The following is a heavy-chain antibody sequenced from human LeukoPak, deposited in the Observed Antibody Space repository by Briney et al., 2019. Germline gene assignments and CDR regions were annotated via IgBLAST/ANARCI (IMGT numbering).Heavy chain of an antibody. CDR3: AREVIIRGVTHFDY. D-gene: IGHD3-10*01. CDR2: IYDSGT. V-gene: IGHV4-4*07. Sequence: SETLSLTCTVSGGSISTYFWSWIRQPAGKGLEWIGRIYDSGTSYNPSLKRRVTMSADTSKNQFSLKLSSVTAADTAVYFCAREVIIRGVTHFDYWGQRALVTVSS. CDR1: GGSISTYF. J-gene: IGHJ4*02.